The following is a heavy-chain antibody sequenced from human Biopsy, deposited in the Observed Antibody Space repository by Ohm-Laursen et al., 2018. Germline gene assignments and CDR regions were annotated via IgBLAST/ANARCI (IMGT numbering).Heavy chain of an antibody. V-gene: IGHV1-46*01. CDR2: INPTGGTT. CDR1: GYSFTKYY. D-gene: IGHD3-9*01. Sequence: ASVKVSCKASGYSFTKYYINWVRQAPGQGLEWMGIINPTGGTTSYAEKFQGRVTLTRDTSTGTVYLELNSLIYDDTALYYCARDETGSSVFGPYYYGMDVWGQGTTVTVSS. J-gene: IGHJ6*02. CDR3: ARDETGSSVFGPYYYGMDV.